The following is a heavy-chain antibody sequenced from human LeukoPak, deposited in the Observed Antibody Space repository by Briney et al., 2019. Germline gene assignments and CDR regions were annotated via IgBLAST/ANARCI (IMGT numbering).Heavy chain of an antibody. CDR1: GFTFSSYA. V-gene: IGHV3-30*04. Sequence: GGSLRLSCAASGFTFSSYAMHWVRQAPGKGLEWVAVISYDGSNKYYADSAKGRFTISRDNSKNTLYLQMNSLRAEDTAVYYCARDSAAGTWIDYWGQGTLVTVSS. J-gene: IGHJ4*02. CDR2: ISYDGSNK. D-gene: IGHD6-13*01. CDR3: ARDSAAGTWIDY.